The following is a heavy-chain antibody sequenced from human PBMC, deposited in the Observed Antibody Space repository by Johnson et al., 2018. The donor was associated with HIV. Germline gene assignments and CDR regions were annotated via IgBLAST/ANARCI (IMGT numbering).Heavy chain of an antibody. D-gene: IGHD3-22*01. V-gene: IGHV3-7*01. Sequence: MQLVESGGDLVQPGGSLRLSCAASGFTFSSYWMSWVRQAPGKGLEWVANIKQDGSEKYYVDSVKGRLTISRDNAKNSLYLQMNSLRAEDTAVYYCARGDYYDSSGYFSDAFDIWGQGTMVTVSS. CDR3: ARGDYYDSSGYFSDAFDI. CDR1: GFTFSSYW. CDR2: IKQDGSEK. J-gene: IGHJ3*02.